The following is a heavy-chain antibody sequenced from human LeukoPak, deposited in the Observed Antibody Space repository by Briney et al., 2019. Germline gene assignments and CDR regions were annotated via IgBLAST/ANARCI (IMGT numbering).Heavy chain of an antibody. CDR2: IYHSGST. V-gene: IGHV4-34*01. J-gene: IGHJ4*02. Sequence: KPSETLSLTCAVYGGSFSGYYWSWIRQPPGKGLEWIGSIYHSGSTNYNPSLKSRVTISVDTSKNQFSLKLSSVTAADTAVYYCARAPRRNYCSGGSCYPFDYWGQGTLVTVSS. D-gene: IGHD2-15*01. CDR1: GGSFSGYY. CDR3: ARAPRRNYCSGGSCYPFDY.